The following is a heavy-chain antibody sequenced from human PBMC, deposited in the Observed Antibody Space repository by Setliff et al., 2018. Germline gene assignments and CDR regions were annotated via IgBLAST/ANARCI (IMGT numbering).Heavy chain of an antibody. J-gene: IGHJ4*02. V-gene: IGHV4-59*08. Sequence: SETLSLTCTVSGDSISDASIMAWIRQPPGKGLEWIGYIYYSGSTNYNPSLKSRVTISVDTSKNHFSLKLSSVTAADTAVYYCAGSTVTQVDYWGQGTLVTVSS. CDR1: GDSISDAS. CDR3: AGSTVTQVDY. CDR2: IYYSGST. D-gene: IGHD4-17*01.